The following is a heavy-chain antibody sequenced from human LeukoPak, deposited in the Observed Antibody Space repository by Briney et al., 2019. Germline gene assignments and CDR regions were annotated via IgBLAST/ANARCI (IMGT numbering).Heavy chain of an antibody. CDR1: GGSISSSSYY. D-gene: IGHD2-15*01. J-gene: IGHJ5*02. V-gene: IGHV4-39*01. Sequence: SETLSLTCTVSGGSISSSSYYWGWIRQPPGKGLEWIGSIYYSGSTYYNPSLKSRVTISADTSRNQFSLKLSSVTAADTAVYYCASTEISGGSSNRFDPWGQGTLVTVSS. CDR2: IYYSGST. CDR3: ASTEISGGSSNRFDP.